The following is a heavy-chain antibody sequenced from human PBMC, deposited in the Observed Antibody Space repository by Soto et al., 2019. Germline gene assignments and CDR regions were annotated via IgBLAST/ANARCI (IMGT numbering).Heavy chain of an antibody. J-gene: IGHJ3*02. D-gene: IGHD1-26*01. CDR3: SREAFDI. Sequence: GESLKISCNTSGYIFTTYWINWVRQMPGKGLEWMGRINPSDSYTNYSPSFQGHVTISVDKSISTAYLQWSSPKASDTAMYYCSREAFDIWGQGTMVTVSS. CDR1: GYIFTTYW. CDR2: INPSDSYT. V-gene: IGHV5-10-1*01.